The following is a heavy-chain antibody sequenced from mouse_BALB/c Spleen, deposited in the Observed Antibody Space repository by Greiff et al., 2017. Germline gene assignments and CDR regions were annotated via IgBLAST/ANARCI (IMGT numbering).Heavy chain of an antibody. CDR3: ARKGRDGYFDV. CDR2: IWGDGST. V-gene: IGHV2-6-7*01. CDR1: GFSLTGYG. J-gene: IGHJ1*01. Sequence: VHLVESGPGLVAPSQSLSITCTASGFSLTGYGVNWVRQPPGKGLEWLGMIWGDGSTDYNSALKSRLSISKDNSKSQVFLKMSSLQTDDTAGYYCARKGRDGYFDVWGAGTTVTVSS. D-gene: IGHD3-3*01.